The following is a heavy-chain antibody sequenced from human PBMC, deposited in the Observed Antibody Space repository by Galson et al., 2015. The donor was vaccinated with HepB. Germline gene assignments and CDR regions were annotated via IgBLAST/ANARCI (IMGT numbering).Heavy chain of an antibody. V-gene: IGHV6-1*01. D-gene: IGHD1-7*01. J-gene: IGHJ4*02. CDR2: TYYRSKWYN. CDR3: ARETRNWNYAYYVDY. Sequence: CAISGDSVSSNSAAWNWIRQSPSRGLEWLGRTYYRSKWYNDYAVSVKSRITINPDTSKNQFSLQLNSVTPEDTAVYYCARETRNWNYAYYVDYWGQGTLVTVSS. CDR1: GDSVSSNSAA.